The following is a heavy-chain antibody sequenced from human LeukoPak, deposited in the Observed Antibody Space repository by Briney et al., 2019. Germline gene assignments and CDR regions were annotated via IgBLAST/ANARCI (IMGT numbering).Heavy chain of an antibody. V-gene: IGHV4-34*01. Sequence: SETLSLTCAVYGGSFSGYYWSWIRQPPGKGLEWIGEINHSGSTNHNPSLKSRVTISVDTSKNQFSLKLSSVTAADTAVYYCARGSGITMVRGVIVSGMDVWGKGTTVTVSS. CDR3: ARGSGITMVRGVIVSGMDV. CDR1: GGSFSGYY. CDR2: INHSGST. J-gene: IGHJ6*04. D-gene: IGHD3-10*01.